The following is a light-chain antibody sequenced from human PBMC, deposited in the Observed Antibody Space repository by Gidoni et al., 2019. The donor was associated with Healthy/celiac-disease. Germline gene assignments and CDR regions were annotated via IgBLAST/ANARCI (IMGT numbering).Light chain of an antibody. CDR1: SSDVGGYNY. J-gene: IGLJ1*01. Sequence: QSALTQSAAVSVHPGQSLPISCTGTSSDVGGYNYISWYQQHPGKAPKLMIYEFSNRPSGVSNRFSGSKSGNTASLTISGLQAEDEADYYCSSYTSSSTYVFGTGTKVTVL. CDR2: EFS. CDR3: SSYTSSSTYV. V-gene: IGLV2-14*01.